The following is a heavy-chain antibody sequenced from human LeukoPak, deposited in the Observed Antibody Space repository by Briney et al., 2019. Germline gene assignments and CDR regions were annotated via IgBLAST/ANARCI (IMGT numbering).Heavy chain of an antibody. J-gene: IGHJ4*02. CDR2: INPQSGAT. CDR1: GYTFSGFN. D-gene: IGHD3-22*01. Sequence: GASVKVSCKASGYTFSGFNIHWVRQAPGQGLEWMAWINPQSGATNYAQTFQGRVTMTRDMSNYTVYMEVTSLRSDDTAVYYCARGGDDSGLYFAYWGQGTLVTVSS. CDR3: ARGGDDSGLYFAY. V-gene: IGHV1-2*02.